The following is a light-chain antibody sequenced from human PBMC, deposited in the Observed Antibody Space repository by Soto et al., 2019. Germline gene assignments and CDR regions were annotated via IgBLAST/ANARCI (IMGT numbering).Light chain of an antibody. CDR1: QSISNY. J-gene: IGKJ5*01. Sequence: DIVLTQSPAFLSLSPGERATITCRASQSISNYLAWYQQKPGQAPSLLIHAASTRATGIPARFSGSGSGTDFTLTITSLESEDFATYYCQQASSYPVTFGQGTRLEIK. V-gene: IGKV3-11*01. CDR2: AAS. CDR3: QQASSYPVT.